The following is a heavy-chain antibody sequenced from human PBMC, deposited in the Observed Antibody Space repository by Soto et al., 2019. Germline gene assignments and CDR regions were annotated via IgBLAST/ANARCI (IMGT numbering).Heavy chain of an antibody. CDR2: IYYSGNT. CDR3: AMYSSSSGWFDP. Sequence: SETLSLTCAVSGGSISSTSYSWGWIRQPPGKGLECIGCIYYSGNTYYNPSLKSRVTLSVDTSRNQFSLKLNSVTAADTAVYYCAMYSSSSGWFDPWGQGTLVTVSS. CDR1: GGSISSTSYS. J-gene: IGHJ5*02. V-gene: IGHV4-39*01. D-gene: IGHD6-6*01.